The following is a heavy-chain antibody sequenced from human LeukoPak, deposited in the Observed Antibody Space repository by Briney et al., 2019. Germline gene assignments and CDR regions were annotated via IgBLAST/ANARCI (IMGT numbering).Heavy chain of an antibody. D-gene: IGHD6-19*01. CDR1: GYTFTDYY. J-gene: IGHJ4*02. CDR3: ARGREVAGTVAY. V-gene: IGHV1-2*02. CDR2: INTVGGGT. Sequence: ASVKVSCKASGYTFTDYYMHWVRQAPGQGLEWMGWINTVGGGTNYAQKFQGRVTMTRDTSNSTAYMELSRLTSDDTAVYYCARGREVAGTVAYWGQGALVTVSS.